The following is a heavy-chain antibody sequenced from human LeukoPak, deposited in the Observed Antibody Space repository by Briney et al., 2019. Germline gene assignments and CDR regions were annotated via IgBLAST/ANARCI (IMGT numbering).Heavy chain of an antibody. CDR2: IYYSGST. Sequence: SETLSLTCTVSGGSVSSGGHYWGWIRQPPGKGLEWIGSIYYSGSTYYNLSLNNRVTIFIDMSKNQFSLRLNSVTATDTAVYYCARLVCGGGSCPAEFDYWGQGTLVTVSS. V-gene: IGHV4-39*01. D-gene: IGHD2-15*01. CDR1: GGSVSSGGHY. J-gene: IGHJ4*02. CDR3: ARLVCGGGSCPAEFDY.